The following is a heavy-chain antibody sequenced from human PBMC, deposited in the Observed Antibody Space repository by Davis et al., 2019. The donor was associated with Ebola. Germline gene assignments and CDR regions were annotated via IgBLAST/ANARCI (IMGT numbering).Heavy chain of an antibody. J-gene: IGHJ4*02. Sequence: GESLKISCSTSGFTFSSFAMSWVRQAPGKGLESVATMSGTSSVTFYALSVKGRFTISRDNSRKTLYLQMNSLTADDTAVYYCAKGGAVSSQSSGRGYFDSWGQGTLATVSS. CDR2: MSGTSSVT. D-gene: IGHD6-13*01. CDR3: AKGGAVSSQSSGRGYFDS. V-gene: IGHV3-23*01. CDR1: GFTFSSFA.